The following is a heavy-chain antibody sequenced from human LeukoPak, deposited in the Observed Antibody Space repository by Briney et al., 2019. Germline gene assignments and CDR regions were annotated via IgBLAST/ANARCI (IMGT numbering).Heavy chain of an antibody. Sequence: GRSLRLSCAASGFTFSAYGMHWVRQAPGMGLEWVATIWYDGNDKTYADSVKGRFIISRDNSKNTLYLQMNSLRVEDTAVYYCATRTGGVTYYYYGMDVWGQGTTVAVSS. V-gene: IGHV3-33*01. D-gene: IGHD2-8*02. CDR3: ATRTGGVTYYYYGMDV. CDR2: IWYDGNDK. J-gene: IGHJ6*02. CDR1: GFTFSAYG.